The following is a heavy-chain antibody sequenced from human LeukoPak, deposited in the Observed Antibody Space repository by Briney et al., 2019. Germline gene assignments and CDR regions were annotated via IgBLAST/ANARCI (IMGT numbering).Heavy chain of an antibody. CDR2: IDINGGST. CDR3: VKGRYFHDY. CDR1: GFTFSSSA. V-gene: IGHV3-64D*06. J-gene: IGHJ4*02. D-gene: IGHD3-9*01. Sequence: GGSLRLSCSASGFTFSSSAMHWVTQPPGKGLEYVSTIDINGGSTDYADSVKGRFTTSRDNSKNTLYLQMSSLRAEDTAVYYCVKGRYFHDYWGQGALVTVS.